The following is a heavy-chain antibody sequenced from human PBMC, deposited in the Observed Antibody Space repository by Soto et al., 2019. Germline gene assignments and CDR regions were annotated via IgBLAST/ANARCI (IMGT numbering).Heavy chain of an antibody. D-gene: IGHD2-2*01. J-gene: IGHJ4*02. V-gene: IGHV4-59*08. Sequence: SETLSLTCTVSGGSISSYYWSWIRQPPGKGLEWIGYIYYSGSTNYNPSLKSRVTISVDTSKNQFSLKLSSVTAADTAVYYCASTALGYCSSTSCYVGGFDYWGQGTLVTVSS. CDR2: IYYSGST. CDR3: ASTALGYCSSTSCYVGGFDY. CDR1: GGSISSYY.